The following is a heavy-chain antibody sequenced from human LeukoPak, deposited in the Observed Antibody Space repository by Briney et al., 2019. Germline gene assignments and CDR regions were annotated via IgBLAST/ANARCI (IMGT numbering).Heavy chain of an antibody. CDR2: ISSSGSTI. CDR1: GFTFSSYE. V-gene: IGHV3-48*03. Sequence: GGSLRLSCAASGFTFSSYEMHWVRQAPGKGLEWVSYISSSGSTIYYADSVKGRFTISRDNAKDSLYLQMNSLRAEDTAVYYCARGNYYYYYMDVWGKGTTVTISS. CDR3: ARGNYYYYYMDV. J-gene: IGHJ6*03.